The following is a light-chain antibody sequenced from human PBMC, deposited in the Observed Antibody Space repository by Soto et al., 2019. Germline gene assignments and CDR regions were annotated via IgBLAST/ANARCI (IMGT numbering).Light chain of an antibody. CDR1: QDISNY. Sequence: DILMTQSPSSLSASVGDRVTITCQASQDISNYLNWYQQKPGKAPKLLIYDASNLETGVPSRFSGSGSGTDFTFTISSLQPEDIATYYCQQYDNLPHFGPGTKVDIK. CDR3: QQYDNLPH. J-gene: IGKJ3*01. V-gene: IGKV1-33*01. CDR2: DAS.